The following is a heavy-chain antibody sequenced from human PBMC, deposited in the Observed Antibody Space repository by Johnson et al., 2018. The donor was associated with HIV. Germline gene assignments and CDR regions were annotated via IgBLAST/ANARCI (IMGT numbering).Heavy chain of an antibody. J-gene: IGHJ3*02. D-gene: IGHD3-16*01. CDR3: ARDAIRFGGVEFGESVGDAFDI. CDR1: EFTVSSIY. V-gene: IGHV3-53*01. CDR2: IYSGGRT. Sequence: VQLVESGGGLIQPGGSLRLSCAASEFTVSSIYMSWVRQAPGKGLEWVSVIYSGGRTFFAASLKGRFTISRDNSKNTLYLQMNSLSAEDTAVYYCARDAIRFGGVEFGESVGDAFDIWGQGTMVTVSS.